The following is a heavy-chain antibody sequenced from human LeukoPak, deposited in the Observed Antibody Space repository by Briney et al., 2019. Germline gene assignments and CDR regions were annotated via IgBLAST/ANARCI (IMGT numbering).Heavy chain of an antibody. CDR1: GGSISSYY. CDR3: ARNGSSRWFGVFRFYGMDV. D-gene: IGHD6-13*01. V-gene: IGHV4-59*01. J-gene: IGHJ6*02. CDR2: IYYSGST. Sequence: SETLSLTCTVSGGSISSYYWSWIRQPPGKGLEWIGYIYYSGSTNYNPSLKSRVTISVDTSKNQFSLKLSSVTAADTAVYYCARNGSSRWFGVFRFYGMDVWGQGTTVTVSS.